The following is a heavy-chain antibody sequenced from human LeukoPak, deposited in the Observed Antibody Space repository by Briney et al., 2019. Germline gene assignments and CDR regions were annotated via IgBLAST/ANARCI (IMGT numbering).Heavy chain of an antibody. V-gene: IGHV3-9*01. Sequence: GGSLRLSCAASGFIFDDYAMHWVRQAPGKGLEWVSGISWNSGSIGYADSVKGRFTISRDNAKNSLYLQMNSLRAEDTALYYCAKDMSYSSSSVDYWGQGTLVTVSS. D-gene: IGHD6-6*01. CDR3: AKDMSYSSSSVDY. CDR2: ISWNSGSI. J-gene: IGHJ4*02. CDR1: GFIFDDYA.